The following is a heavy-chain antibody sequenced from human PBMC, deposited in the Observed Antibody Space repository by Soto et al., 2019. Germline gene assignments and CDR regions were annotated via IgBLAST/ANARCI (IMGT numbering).Heavy chain of an antibody. V-gene: IGHV4-59*01. CDR1: GDSLSTYF. CDR3: ARGSVGSGWKFDF. D-gene: IGHD3-22*01. CDR2: TSYSATP. Sequence: SETLSLTCTVSGDSLSTYFWSWIRQPPGKGLEWIGYTSYSATPNYNPALKSRVIISVDTSKNQFSLKLNSVTAADTALYYCARGSVGSGWKFDFWGQGILVTVSS. J-gene: IGHJ4*02.